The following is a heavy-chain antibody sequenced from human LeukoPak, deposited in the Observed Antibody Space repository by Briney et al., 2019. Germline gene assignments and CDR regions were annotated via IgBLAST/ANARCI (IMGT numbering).Heavy chain of an antibody. CDR3: ARDMAAAGTWRGPDY. D-gene: IGHD6-13*01. V-gene: IGHV3-33*01. CDR1: GFTFSSHG. CDR2: IWYDGSNK. Sequence: GGSLRPSCAASGFTFSSHGMHWVRQAPGEGLEWVAVIWYDGSNKYYADSVKGRFTISRDNSKNTLYLQMNGLRAEDTAVYYCARDMAAAGTWRGPDYWGQGTLVTVSS. J-gene: IGHJ4*02.